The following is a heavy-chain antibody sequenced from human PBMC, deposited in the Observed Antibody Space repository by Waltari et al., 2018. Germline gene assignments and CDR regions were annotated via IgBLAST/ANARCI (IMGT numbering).Heavy chain of an antibody. D-gene: IGHD6-13*01. J-gene: IGHJ6*02. CDR3: ARLAAAAPAGEYYYYDCMDG. Sequence: QVQLQQCGAGLLKPSETLSLTCAVYGGSSSGYYWSWIRQPPGQGLEWSGEINHSGSTNDNPSLTSRVAISVDTSKNQFALKLRCVTDADTAVYYGARLAAAAPAGEYYYYDCMDGWGQGPTVTGSS. CDR2: INHSGST. CDR1: GGSSSGYY. V-gene: IGHV4-34*01.